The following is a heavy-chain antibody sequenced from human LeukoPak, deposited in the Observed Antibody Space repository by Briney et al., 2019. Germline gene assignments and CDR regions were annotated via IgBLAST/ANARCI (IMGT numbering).Heavy chain of an antibody. Sequence: GGSLRLSCATSGFTFSAFTMNWVRRAPGKGLEWIAFISTSGSTIFYAQSVQGRFTISRDNAKNSLYLQLNSLRADDSAVYYCVRDSLVAVADYATFDYWGLGTRVTVSS. J-gene: IGHJ4*01. CDR2: ISTSGSTI. D-gene: IGHD6-19*01. CDR3: VRDSLVAVADYATFDY. CDR1: GFTFSAFT. V-gene: IGHV3-48*04.